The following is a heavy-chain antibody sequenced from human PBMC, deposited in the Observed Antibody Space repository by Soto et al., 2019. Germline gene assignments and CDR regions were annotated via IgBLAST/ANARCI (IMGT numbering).Heavy chain of an antibody. V-gene: IGHV3-23*01. D-gene: IGHD6-19*01. CDR1: GFTFRSYA. CDR3: AKAGGIAMPGAHLDF. J-gene: IGHJ4*02. Sequence: EVQLLESGGSLVQPGGSLRLSCAASGFTFRSYAMTWVRQAPGKGLEWVSGISGSGGSTNYADSVKGRFTVSRDNSKNTLYLEMNSLRAEDTGLYYCAKAGGIAMPGAHLDFWGPGTLVTVSS. CDR2: ISGSGGST.